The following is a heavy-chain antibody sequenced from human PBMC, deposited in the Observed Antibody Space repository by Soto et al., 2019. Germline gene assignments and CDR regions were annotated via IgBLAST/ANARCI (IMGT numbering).Heavy chain of an antibody. V-gene: IGHV3-7*01. J-gene: IGHJ3*02. D-gene: IGHD6-13*01. CDR2: IKQDGSEK. Sequence: HPVGSLRLSCAASGFTFSSYWMSWVRQAPGKGLEWVANIKQDGSEKYYVDSVKGRFTISRDNAKNSLYLQMNSLRAEDTAVYYCARDGSSWYLFDAFDIWGQGTMVTVSS. CDR1: GFTFSSYW. CDR3: ARDGSSWYLFDAFDI.